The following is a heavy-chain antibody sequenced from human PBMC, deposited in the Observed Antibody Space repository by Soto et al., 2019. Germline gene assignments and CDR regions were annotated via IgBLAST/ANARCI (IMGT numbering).Heavy chain of an antibody. V-gene: IGHV3-23*01. CDR1: GFDFSSDV. D-gene: IGHD1-26*01. CDR2: IFGSGRTT. J-gene: IGHJ3*01. Sequence: QPGGSLRLSGAASGFDFSSDVMNWVRQAPGKGLEWVASIFGSGRTTYYADSVKGRFNISRDNSKNTLYLQLNSLRVEDTALYYCAKSQSGSFFAAFDLWGQGTMVTVSS. CDR3: AKSQSGSFFAAFDL.